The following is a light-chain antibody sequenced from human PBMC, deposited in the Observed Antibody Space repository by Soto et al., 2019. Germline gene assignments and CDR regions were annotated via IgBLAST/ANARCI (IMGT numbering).Light chain of an antibody. J-gene: IGKJ2*01. CDR2: DAS. Sequence: IQLTQSPSSLSASVGDRVTITCRASQDIRTYLAWYQQKPGKAPQLLIYDASTLQTGVPSRFSGSGSGTDFTLTISSLQPEDFATYYCQQLNSYPVTFGQGTKLEIK. CDR3: QQLNSYPVT. V-gene: IGKV1-9*01. CDR1: QDIRTY.